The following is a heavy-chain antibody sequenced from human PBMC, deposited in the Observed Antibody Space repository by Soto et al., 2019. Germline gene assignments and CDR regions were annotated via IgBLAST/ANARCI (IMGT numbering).Heavy chain of an antibody. J-gene: IGHJ5*02. CDR3: TRQIHDPTRREGQYDFWSGYYTGWFDP. Sequence: GGSLRLSCAASGFPFSGSAMHWVRQASGKGLEWVGRIRSKANSYATAYAASVKGRFTISRDDSKNTAYLQMNSLKTEDTAVYYCTRQIHDPTRREGQYDFWSGYYTGWFDPWGQGTLVTVSS. CDR1: GFPFSGSA. D-gene: IGHD3-3*01. V-gene: IGHV3-73*01. CDR2: IRSKANSYAT.